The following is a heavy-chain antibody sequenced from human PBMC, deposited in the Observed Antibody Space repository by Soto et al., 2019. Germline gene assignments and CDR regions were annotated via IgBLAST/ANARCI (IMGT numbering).Heavy chain of an antibody. J-gene: IGHJ6*02. CDR3: ARGVRFLEWSPIYYYYYYGMDV. V-gene: IGHV4-34*01. CDR1: GGSFSGYY. D-gene: IGHD3-3*01. Sequence: SETLSLTCAVYGGSFSGYYWSWIRQPPGKGLEWIGEINHSGSTNYNPSLKSRVTISVDTSKNQFSLKLSSVTAADTAVYYCARGVRFLEWSPIYYYYYYGMDVWGQGTTVTVSS. CDR2: INHSGST.